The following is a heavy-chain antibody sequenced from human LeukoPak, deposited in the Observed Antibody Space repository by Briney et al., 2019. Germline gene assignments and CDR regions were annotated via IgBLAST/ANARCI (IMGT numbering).Heavy chain of an antibody. V-gene: IGHV4-39*01. CDR1: GGSISSSIYY. Sequence: SETLSLTCTVSGGSISSSIYYWGWIRQPPGKGLEWIGNIYYSGSTYYNPSLKSRVTISVDTSKNQFSLKLSSVTAADTAVYYCASHHDYYGSGSYFDYWGQGTLVTASS. J-gene: IGHJ4*02. CDR2: IYYSGST. D-gene: IGHD3-10*01. CDR3: ASHHDYYGSGSYFDY.